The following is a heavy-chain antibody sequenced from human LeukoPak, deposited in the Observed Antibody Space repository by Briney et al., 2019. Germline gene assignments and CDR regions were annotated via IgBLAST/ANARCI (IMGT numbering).Heavy chain of an antibody. V-gene: IGHV3-33*01. Sequence: GGSLRLSCAASGFTFSSYGMHWVRQAPGKGLEWVAVIWYDGSNKYYADSVKGRFTISRDNSKNTLYLQMNSLRAEDTAVYYCARDREYCGGDCYSDYYYGMDVWGKGPTVTVSS. CDR1: GFTFSSYG. J-gene: IGHJ6*04. CDR2: IWYDGSNK. D-gene: IGHD2-21*02. CDR3: ARDREYCGGDCYSDYYYGMDV.